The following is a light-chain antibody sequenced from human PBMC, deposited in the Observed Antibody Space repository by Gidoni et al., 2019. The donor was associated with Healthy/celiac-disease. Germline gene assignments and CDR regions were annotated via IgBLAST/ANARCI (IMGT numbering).Light chain of an antibody. Sequence: EIVLTQSPGTLSLSPGERATLSCRASQSSNNLAWYRQIPGQAPRLRIYGASTRATGTPDRFSGSGSGTDCTLTISRLEPEDFAVYFCQYYGSSPQTFGQGTKVEI. V-gene: IGKV3-20*01. CDR1: QSSNN. CDR3: QYYGSSPQT. CDR2: GAS. J-gene: IGKJ1*01.